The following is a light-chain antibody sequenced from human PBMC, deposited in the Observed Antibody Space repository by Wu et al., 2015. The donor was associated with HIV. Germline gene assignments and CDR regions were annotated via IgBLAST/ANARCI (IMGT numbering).Light chain of an antibody. CDR3: QQYGSSPAT. CDR2: GAS. Sequence: EVVLTQSPATLSLSPGDRATLSCRASQSVNSFFAWYQQKPGQAPRLLICGASSRATGIPDRFSGSGSGTDFTLTISRLEPEDFAVYYCQQYGSSPATFGGGTKVEIK. J-gene: IGKJ4*01. CDR1: QSVNSF. V-gene: IGKV3-20*01.